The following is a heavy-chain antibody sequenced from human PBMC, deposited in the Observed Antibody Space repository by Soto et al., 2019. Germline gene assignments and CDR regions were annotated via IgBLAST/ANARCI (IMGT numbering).Heavy chain of an antibody. J-gene: IGHJ5*02. D-gene: IGHD6-6*01. CDR3: ARGERVFSSSSLFDP. Sequence: ASVKVSCKASGYTFTSYYMHWVRQAPGQGLEWMGIINPSGGSTSYAQKFQGRVTMTRDTSTSTVYMELSSVTAADTAVYYCARGERVFSSSSLFDPWGQGTLVTVSS. CDR1: GYTFTSYY. V-gene: IGHV1-46*01. CDR2: INPSGGST.